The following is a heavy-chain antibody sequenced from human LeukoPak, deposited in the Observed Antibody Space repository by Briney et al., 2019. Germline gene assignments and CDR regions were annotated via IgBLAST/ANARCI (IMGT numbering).Heavy chain of an antibody. D-gene: IGHD2-2*02. CDR1: GFTFSSYS. V-gene: IGHV3-21*01. J-gene: IGHJ6*03. Sequence: PGGSLRLSCAASGFTFSSYSINWVRQAPGKGLEWVSSISSSSSYIYYADSVKGRFTISRDNAKNSLYLQMNSLRAEDTAVYYCARGIVVVPAAIQRETYYYYYYYMDVWGKGTTVTVSS. CDR2: ISSSSSYI. CDR3: ARGIVVVPAAIQRETYYYYYYYMDV.